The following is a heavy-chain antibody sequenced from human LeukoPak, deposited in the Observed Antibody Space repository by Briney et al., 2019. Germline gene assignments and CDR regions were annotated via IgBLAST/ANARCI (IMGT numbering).Heavy chain of an antibody. Sequence: GGSLRLSCAASGFTFSSYAMYWVRQAPGKGLEWVSGIFGSDGSAHYADSVKGRFTIFRDNSKNTVYLQMNSLRAEDTAVYYCAKTTVGYSSGRYPGWPVDYWGQGTLVTVSS. D-gene: IGHD6-19*01. J-gene: IGHJ4*02. V-gene: IGHV3-23*01. CDR1: GFTFSSYA. CDR2: IFGSDGSA. CDR3: AKTTVGYSSGRYPGWPVDY.